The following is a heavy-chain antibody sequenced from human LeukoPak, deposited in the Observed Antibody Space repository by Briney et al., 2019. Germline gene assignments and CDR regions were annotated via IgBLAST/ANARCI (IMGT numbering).Heavy chain of an antibody. CDR2: IKQDGSER. D-gene: IGHD3-10*01. CDR3: ARAGSHWHYVY. Sequence: GGSLRLSCAASGFTFSGFSMSWVRQSPTKGLEWVANIKQDGSERYYVDSVEGRFTISRDNAKNSLSLQMNNLRVEDTAVYYCARAGSHWHYVYWGQGTVVTVSS. J-gene: IGHJ4*02. CDR1: GFTFSGFS. V-gene: IGHV3-7*01.